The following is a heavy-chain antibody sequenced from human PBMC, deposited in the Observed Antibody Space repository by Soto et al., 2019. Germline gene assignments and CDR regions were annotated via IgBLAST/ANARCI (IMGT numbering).Heavy chain of an antibody. Sequence: SEKRPGACCECRYTSYGIGSLRQMPGKGLEWMGIIYPGDSDTRYSPSLQGQVTISADKSISTAYLQWSSLKASVTVMYYGARSDQYGFDISGQGTIVSVSS. J-gene: IGHJ3*02. V-gene: IGHV5-51*01. CDR2: IYPGDSDT. CDR3: ARSDQYGFDI. CDR1: ECRYTSYG.